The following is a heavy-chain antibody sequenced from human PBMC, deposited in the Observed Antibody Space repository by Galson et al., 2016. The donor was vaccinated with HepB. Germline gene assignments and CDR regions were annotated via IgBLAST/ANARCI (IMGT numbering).Heavy chain of an antibody. CDR1: GFALTTFY. CDR2: IDPSGEST. CDR3: ARDQWGFDIFLGRWQRTDPHYDGLDV. V-gene: IGHV1-46*03. J-gene: IGHJ6*02. D-gene: IGHD1-26*01. Sequence: SVKVSCKASGFALTTFYVHWVRQAPGQGPEWLGIIDPSGESTTYSHRLQGRVTLTRDTSTSTGYMELTSLTSEDTAVYFCARDQWGFDIFLGRWQRTDPHYDGLDVWGQGTTVSVSS.